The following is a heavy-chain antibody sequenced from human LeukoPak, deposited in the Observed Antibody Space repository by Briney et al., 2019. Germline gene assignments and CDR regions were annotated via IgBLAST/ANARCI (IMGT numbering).Heavy chain of an antibody. D-gene: IGHD4-23*01. Sequence: TPSETLSLTCTVSAGSFISSSHHWGWIRQSPGKGLEWIGYIYYSGSTNYNPSLKSRVTISVDTSKNQFSLKLSSVTAADTAVYYCARVGGGNSWYYFDYWGQGTLVTVPS. CDR2: IYYSGST. CDR1: AGSFISSSHH. CDR3: ARVGGGNSWYYFDY. J-gene: IGHJ4*02. V-gene: IGHV4-61*01.